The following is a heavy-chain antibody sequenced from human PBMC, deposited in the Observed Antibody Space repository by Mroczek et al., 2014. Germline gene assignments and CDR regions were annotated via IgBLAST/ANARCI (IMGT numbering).Heavy chain of an antibody. CDR1: GGSISSGGYY. D-gene: IGHD3-22*01. CDR3: ARGGYYDSSGYYFLDL. CDR2: IYYSGST. Sequence: QVQLQESGPGLVKPSQTLSLTCTVSGGSISSGGYYWSWIRQHPGKGLEWIGYIYYSGSTYYNPSLKSRVTISVDTSKNQFSLKLSSVTAADTAVYYCARGGYYDSSGYYFLDLWGRGTLVTVSS. J-gene: IGHJ2*01. V-gene: IGHV4-31*03.